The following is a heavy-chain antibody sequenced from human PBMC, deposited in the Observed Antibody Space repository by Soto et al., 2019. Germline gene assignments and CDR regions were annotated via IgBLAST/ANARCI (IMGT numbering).Heavy chain of an antibody. J-gene: IGHJ5*02. CDR1: GYTFTTYY. V-gene: IGHV1-46*01. CDR3: ARVVVPTTATTSNWFDP. Sequence: GASVKVSFKASGYTFTTYYMHWVRQAPGQGLEWMGIINPSGGSTNYAQRFQGRVTMTSDTSTSTVYMELSSLRADDTAVYYCARVVVPTTATTSNWFDPWGQGTLVTVSS. CDR2: INPSGGST. D-gene: IGHD4-17*01.